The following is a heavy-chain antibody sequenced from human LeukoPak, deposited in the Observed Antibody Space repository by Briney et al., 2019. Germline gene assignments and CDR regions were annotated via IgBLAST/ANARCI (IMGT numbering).Heavy chain of an antibody. Sequence: ASVKVSCKASGYTFTGYYMHWVRQAPGQGLEWMGWISAYNGNTNYAQKLQGRVTMTTDTSTSTAYMELRSLRSDDTAVYYCARDLYDSSRRGLGGDDYWGQGTLVTVSS. D-gene: IGHD3-22*01. CDR2: ISAYNGNT. J-gene: IGHJ4*02. V-gene: IGHV1-18*04. CDR1: GYTFTGYY. CDR3: ARDLYDSSRRGLGGDDY.